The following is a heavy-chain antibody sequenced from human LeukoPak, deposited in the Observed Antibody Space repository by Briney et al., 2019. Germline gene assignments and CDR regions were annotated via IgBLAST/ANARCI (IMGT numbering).Heavy chain of an antibody. Sequence: GGSLRLSCAASGFTFDDYAMHWVRQAPGKGLEWVSGISWNSGSIGYADSVKGRFTISRDNSKNTLYLQMNSLRAEDTAVYYCASRSGWEYFDYWGQGTLVTVSS. CDR3: ASRSGWEYFDY. J-gene: IGHJ4*02. CDR2: ISWNSGSI. D-gene: IGHD6-19*01. V-gene: IGHV3-9*01. CDR1: GFTFDDYA.